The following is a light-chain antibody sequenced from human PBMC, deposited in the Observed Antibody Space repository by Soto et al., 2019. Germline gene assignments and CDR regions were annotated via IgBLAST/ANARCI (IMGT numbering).Light chain of an antibody. CDR2: DNN. Sequence: QSVLTQSPSVSGAPGQRVTISCTGSSSNIGAGYDVHWYQQLPGTAPKLLVYDNNNRPSGVPDRFSGSKSGTSASLVITGLQAEDEADYYCAAWDDSLSGVVFGGGTKLTVL. J-gene: IGLJ2*01. CDR3: AAWDDSLSGVV. V-gene: IGLV1-40*01. CDR1: SSNIGAGYD.